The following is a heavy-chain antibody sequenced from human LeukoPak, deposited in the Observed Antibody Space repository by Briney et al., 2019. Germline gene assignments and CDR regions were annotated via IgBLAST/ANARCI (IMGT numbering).Heavy chain of an antibody. J-gene: IGHJ4*02. CDR3: ARGGTAVARGEY. CDR1: GFTFSSYS. CDR2: ISNSGSTT. V-gene: IGHV3-48*01. D-gene: IGHD6-19*01. Sequence: GGSLRLSCAASGFTFSSYSMNWVRQAPGKGLEWVSYISNSGSTTYYTDSVKGRFTISRDNAKNSLYLQMNSLRVEDTAVYYRARGGTAVARGEYWGQGTLVTVSS.